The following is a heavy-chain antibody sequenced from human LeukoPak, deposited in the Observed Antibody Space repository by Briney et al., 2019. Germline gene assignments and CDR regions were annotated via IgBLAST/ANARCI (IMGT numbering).Heavy chain of an antibody. J-gene: IGHJ4*02. D-gene: IGHD3-3*01. CDR2: INTNTGNP. Sequence: GASVKVSCKASGYTFTSYAMNWVRQAPGQGLEWMGWINTNTGNPTYAQGFTGRFVFSLDTSVSTAYLQISSLKAEDTAVYYCARAPQSYYDFWSGYADSGSDYWGQGTLVTVSS. CDR3: ARAPQSYYDFWSGYADSGSDY. CDR1: GYTFTSYA. V-gene: IGHV7-4-1*02.